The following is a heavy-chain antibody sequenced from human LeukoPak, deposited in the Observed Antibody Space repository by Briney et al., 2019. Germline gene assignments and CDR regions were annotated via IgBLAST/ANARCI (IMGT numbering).Heavy chain of an antibody. D-gene: IGHD6-13*01. Sequence: GGSLRLSCAASGFTFSSYDMPWVRQATGKGLEWVSAIGTAGDTYYPGSVKGRFTISRENAKNSLYLQMNSLRAGDTAVYYCARGNIAAAGTIDYWGQGTLVTVSS. CDR3: ARGNIAAAGTIDY. J-gene: IGHJ4*02. CDR1: GFTFSSYD. V-gene: IGHV3-13*01. CDR2: IGTAGDT.